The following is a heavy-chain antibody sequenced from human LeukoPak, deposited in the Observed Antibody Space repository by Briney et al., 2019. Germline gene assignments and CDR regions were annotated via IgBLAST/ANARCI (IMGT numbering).Heavy chain of an antibody. CDR2: IIPIFGTA. CDR1: GGTFSSYA. Sequence: GASVKVSCKASGGTFSSYAISWVRQAPGQGLEWMGGIIPIFGTANYAQKFQGRVTITTDESTSTAYMELSSLRSEDTAVYYCARGRLELRFDRFDYWGQGTLVTVSS. D-gene: IGHD1-7*01. J-gene: IGHJ4*02. CDR3: ARGRLELRFDRFDY. V-gene: IGHV1-69*05.